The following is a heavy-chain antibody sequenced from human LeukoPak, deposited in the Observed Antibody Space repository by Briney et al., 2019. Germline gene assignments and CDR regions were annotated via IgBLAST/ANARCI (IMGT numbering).Heavy chain of an antibody. CDR2: IIPILGIA. CDR3: ARDPDYYGSGSDRRYYYGMDV. J-gene: IGHJ6*02. CDR1: GGTFSSYA. Sequence: GASVKVSCKASGGTFSSYAISWVRQAPGQGLEWMGRIIPILGIANYAQKFQGRVTITADKSTSTAYMELSSLRSEDTAVYYCARDPDYYGSGSDRRYYYGMDVWDQGTTVTVSS. D-gene: IGHD3-10*01. V-gene: IGHV1-69*04.